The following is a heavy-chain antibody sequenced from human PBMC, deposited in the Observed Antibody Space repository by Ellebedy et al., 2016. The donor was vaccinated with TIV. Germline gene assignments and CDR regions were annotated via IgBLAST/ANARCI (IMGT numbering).Heavy chain of an antibody. Sequence: GESLKISCAASRFSVSAVNMNWVRQAPGKGLEWVSILYPGGNAFYADSVKDRFLISRDDSRNTVYLQVNSLTTEDTAVYYCAKFIKDYGMDVWGQGATVIVSS. CDR2: LYPGGNA. V-gene: IGHV3-66*01. CDR3: AKFIKDYGMDV. CDR1: RFSVSAVN. D-gene: IGHD3-10*01. J-gene: IGHJ6*02.